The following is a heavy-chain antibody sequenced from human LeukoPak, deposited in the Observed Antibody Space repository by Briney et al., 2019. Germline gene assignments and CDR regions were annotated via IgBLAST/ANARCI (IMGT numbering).Heavy chain of an antibody. CDR3: ASAVGFCSSISCYDNYFDY. Sequence: GGSLRLSCAASGFTFSSNSMNWVRQAPGKGLEWVSSISSSSSDIYYADSVKGRFTISRANAKNSLYLQMNSLRAEDKAVYYCASAVGFCSSISCYDNYFDYWGQGTLVTVSS. J-gene: IGHJ4*02. CDR2: ISSSSSDI. CDR1: GFTFSSNS. D-gene: IGHD2-2*01. V-gene: IGHV3-21*01.